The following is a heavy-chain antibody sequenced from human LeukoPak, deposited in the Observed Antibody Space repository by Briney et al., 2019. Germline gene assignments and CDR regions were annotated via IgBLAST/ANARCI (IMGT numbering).Heavy chain of an antibody. J-gene: IGHJ6*03. CDR1: DGSISSYY. D-gene: IGHD6-19*01. CDR2: IYYSGHT. V-gene: IGHV4-59*01. CDR3: ASIEVIAVSGNYYYMDV. Sequence: SETLSLTCTVSDGSISSYYWSWIRQPPGKGLEWIGYIYYSGHTNYNPSLKSRVTISVDTSKNQFSLKLISVTAAGTAVYYCASIEVIAVSGNYYYMDVWGKGTTVTVSS.